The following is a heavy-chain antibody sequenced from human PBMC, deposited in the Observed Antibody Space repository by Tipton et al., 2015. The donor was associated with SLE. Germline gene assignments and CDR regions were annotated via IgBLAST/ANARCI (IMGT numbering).Heavy chain of an antibody. Sequence: TLSLTCAVSGGSISSSSYYWGWFRRPQGKGLEWIGSNYYSGCTYYNPSLKSRVTISVDTSKNQFSLKLSSVTAADTAVYYCARGSFSSSSSWFDPWGQGTLVTVSS. V-gene: IGHV4-39*07. CDR1: GGSISSSSYY. J-gene: IGHJ5*02. CDR2: NYYSGCT. CDR3: ARGSFSSSSSWFDP. D-gene: IGHD6-6*01.